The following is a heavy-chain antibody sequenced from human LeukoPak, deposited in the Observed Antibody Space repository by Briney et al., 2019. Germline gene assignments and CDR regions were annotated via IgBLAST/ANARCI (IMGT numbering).Heavy chain of an antibody. D-gene: IGHD3-22*01. CDR1: GYTFTDYY. CDR2: INPNSGGT. V-gene: IGHV1-2*02. Sequence: GASVKVSCKPSGYTFTDYYIHWVRQAPGQGLEWMGWINPNSGGTKYTQKFQGRVTMTRDTSISTAYMELSRLRSDDTAVYYCARFYYDSSGPDAFDIWGQGTMVTVSS. CDR3: ARFYYDSSGPDAFDI. J-gene: IGHJ3*02.